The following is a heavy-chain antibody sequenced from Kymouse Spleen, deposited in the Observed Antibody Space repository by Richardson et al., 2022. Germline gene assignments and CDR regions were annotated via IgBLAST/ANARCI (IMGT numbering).Heavy chain of an antibody. Sequence: QVQLQQWGAGLLKPSETLSLTCAVYGGSFSGYYWSWIRQPPGKGLEWIGEINHSGSTNYNPSLKSRVTISVDTSKNQFSLKLSSVTAADTAVYYCARGGNWNYAGFDPWGQGTLVTVSS. D-gene: IGHD1-7*01. CDR2: INHSGST. J-gene: IGHJ5*02. CDR1: GGSFSGYY. V-gene: IGHV4-34*01. CDR3: ARGGNWNYAGFDP.